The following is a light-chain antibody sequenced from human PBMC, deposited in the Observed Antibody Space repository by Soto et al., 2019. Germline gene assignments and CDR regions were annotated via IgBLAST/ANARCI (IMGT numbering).Light chain of an antibody. CDR3: SSYGGSNNLV. J-gene: IGLJ2*01. CDR2: EVS. CDR1: SSDVGHYNY. Sequence: QSALTQPPSASGSPGQSVTISCTGTSSDVGHYNYVSWYQQQPGKAPKLMIYEVSKRPSGVPDRFSGSKFGYTASLTVSGLQPEDEADYYCSSYGGSNNLVFGGGTKVTVL. V-gene: IGLV2-8*01.